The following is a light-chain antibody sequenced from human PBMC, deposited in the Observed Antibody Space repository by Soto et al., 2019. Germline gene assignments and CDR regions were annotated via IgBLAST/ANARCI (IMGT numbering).Light chain of an antibody. V-gene: IGLV2-8*01. J-gene: IGLJ1*01. CDR2: EVS. CDR3: SSYAGSNNFV. CDR1: SSDVGGYNS. Sequence: QSALTQPPSASGSSGQSVTISCTGTSSDVGGYNSVSWYQQHPGKAPKLMIYEVSKRPSGVPDRFSGSKSGNTASLTVSGLQAEDAADYYCSSYAGSNNFVFGTGTKGTVL.